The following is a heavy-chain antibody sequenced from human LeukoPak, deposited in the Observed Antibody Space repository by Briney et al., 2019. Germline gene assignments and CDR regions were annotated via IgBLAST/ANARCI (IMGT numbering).Heavy chain of an antibody. CDR3: ARRHITIAAFDF. V-gene: IGHV5-51*01. J-gene: IGHJ4*02. CDR1: GYSFTTYW. Sequence: GESLKISCKTSGYSFTTYWIAWVRQMPGRGLEWMGIFYPGDSNARYSPPFEGQVTISVDRSVTTAYLQWSSLKASDTAIYYCARRHITIAAFDFWGQGTLVTVSS. CDR2: FYPGDSNA. D-gene: IGHD2-15*01.